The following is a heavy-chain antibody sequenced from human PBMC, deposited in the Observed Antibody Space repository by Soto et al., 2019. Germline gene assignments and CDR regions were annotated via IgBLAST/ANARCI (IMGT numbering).Heavy chain of an antibody. J-gene: IGHJ4*02. CDR3: AKSQEIGTHFFDS. CDR1: GFTLSGFD. Sequence: PGGSLRLSCEASGFTLSGFDMHWVRQPTGKGLEWVSSIGTAGDTYYAVSVKGRFTISRDNAKNSLSLQMNSLRAGDMAVYFCAKSQEIGTHFFDSWGQGTQVTVS. V-gene: IGHV3-13*01. CDR2: IGTAGDT. D-gene: IGHD6-13*01.